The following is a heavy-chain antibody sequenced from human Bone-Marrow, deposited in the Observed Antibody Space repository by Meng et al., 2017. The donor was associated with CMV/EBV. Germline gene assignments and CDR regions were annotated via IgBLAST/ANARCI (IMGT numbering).Heavy chain of an antibody. J-gene: IGHJ6*02. Sequence: ASVKVSCKASGYTFTSYDINWVRQATGQGLEWMGWMNPNSGNTGYAQKFQGRVTITRNTSISTAYMELSSLRSEDTAVYYCARGPSIVVVPPTWSYGMDVWGQGTTVTVSS. CDR3: ARGPSIVVVPPTWSYGMDV. CDR2: MNPNSGNT. CDR1: GYTFTSYD. D-gene: IGHD2-2*01. V-gene: IGHV1-8*03.